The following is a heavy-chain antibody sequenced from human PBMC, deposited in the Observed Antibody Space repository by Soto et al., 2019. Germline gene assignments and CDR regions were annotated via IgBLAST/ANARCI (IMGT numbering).Heavy chain of an antibody. D-gene: IGHD3-22*01. CDR3: ASLGAYYPSLEP. CDR2: IYYGGTT. J-gene: IGHJ5*02. CDR1: GDSISSGDYY. V-gene: IGHV4-61*08. Sequence: SETLSLTCTVFGDSISSGDYYWSWIRQPPGKGLEWVGYIYYGGTTSYNPSLQSRVTISLETSKSQFSLRLTSVTAADTAVYYCASLGAYYPSLEPWGPGTLVTGSS.